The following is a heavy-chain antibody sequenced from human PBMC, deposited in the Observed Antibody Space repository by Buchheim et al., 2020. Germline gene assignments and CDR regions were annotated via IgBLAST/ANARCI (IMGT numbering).Heavy chain of an antibody. CDR2: IYYSGST. CDR3: ARECLTFATVVKGGNAFDI. D-gene: IGHD4-23*01. J-gene: IGHJ3*02. V-gene: IGHV4-59*12. Sequence: QVQLQESGPGLVKPSETLSLTCTVSGGSMSRYYWSWMRQSPGKGLEWIGYIYYSGSTYYNPSLKSRVTISVDTSKNQFSLKLSSVTAADTAVYYCARECLTFATVVKGGNAFDIWGQGT. CDR1: GGSMSRYY.